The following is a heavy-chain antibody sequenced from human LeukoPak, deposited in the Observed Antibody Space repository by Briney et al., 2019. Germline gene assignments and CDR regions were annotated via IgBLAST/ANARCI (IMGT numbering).Heavy chain of an antibody. D-gene: IGHD2-2*02. J-gene: IGHJ3*02. CDR1: GYSFTSYW. CDR3: ARAAYCSSTSCYIGAGIDAFDI. CDR2: IYPDDSDT. Sequence: GASLQISCKGSGYSFTSYWIGWGRRLPGKGLEGMGVIYPDDSDTRYSPSFQGRVTISADKSISTAYLQWGSLEASDTAIYYCARAAYCSSTSCYIGAGIDAFDIWGQGTMVTVSS. V-gene: IGHV5-51*01.